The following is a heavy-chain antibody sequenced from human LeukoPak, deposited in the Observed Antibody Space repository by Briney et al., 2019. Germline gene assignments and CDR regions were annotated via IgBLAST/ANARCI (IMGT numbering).Heavy chain of an antibody. D-gene: IGHD3-3*01. V-gene: IGHV3-23*01. CDR3: AKSRLSGINDAFDF. J-gene: IGHJ3*01. Sequence: GGSLRLSCAASGFTFSSYVMHWVRQAPGKGLEWVSAISGSAVITFYADSAKGRFTISRDNSKNTLYLQMNSLRAEGTALYYCAKSRLSGINDAFDFWGQGTMVTVSS. CDR2: ISGSAVIT. CDR1: GFTFSSYV.